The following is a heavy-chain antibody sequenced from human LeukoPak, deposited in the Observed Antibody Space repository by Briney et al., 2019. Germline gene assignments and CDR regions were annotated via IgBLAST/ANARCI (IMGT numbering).Heavy chain of an antibody. Sequence: SETLSLTCTVSGGSISSSSYYWGWIRQPPGKGLEWIGSIYYSGSTYYNPSLKSRVTISVDTSKNQFSLKLSSVTAADTAVYYCARDFGRRIVGARDYWGQGTLVTVSS. V-gene: IGHV4-39*07. D-gene: IGHD1-26*01. CDR1: GGSISSSSYY. CDR2: IYYSGST. CDR3: ARDFGRRIVGARDY. J-gene: IGHJ4*02.